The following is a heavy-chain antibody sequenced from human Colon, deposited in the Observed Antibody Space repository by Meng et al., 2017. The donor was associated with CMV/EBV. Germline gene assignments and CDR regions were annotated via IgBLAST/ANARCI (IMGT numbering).Heavy chain of an antibody. CDR3: AGGKGDRGPYDY. J-gene: IGHJ4*02. CDR1: GGSLNSYT. CDR2: MFPEGST. V-gene: IGHV4-59*01. D-gene: IGHD3-10*01. Sequence: GSLRLSCSVSGGSLNSYTWTWIRQSPGKRLEWIGVMFPEGSTNKNPSLESRVTILQDRSKNHFSLNLRSVTAADTAVYYCAGGKGDRGPYDYWGQGTLVTVSS.